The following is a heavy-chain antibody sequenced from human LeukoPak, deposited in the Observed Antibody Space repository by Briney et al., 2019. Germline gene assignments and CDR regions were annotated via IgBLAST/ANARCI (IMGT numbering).Heavy chain of an antibody. D-gene: IGHD5-12*01. V-gene: IGHV3-23*01. Sequence: PGGSLRLSCAASGFTFSSYAMSWVRQAPGKGLEWVSAISGSGGSTYYADSVKGRFTISRDNSKNTLYLQMNSPRAEDTAVYYCAKAQTTTWLRSNTFDYWGQGTLVTVSS. CDR2: ISGSGGST. CDR3: AKAQTTTWLRSNTFDY. CDR1: GFTFSSYA. J-gene: IGHJ4*02.